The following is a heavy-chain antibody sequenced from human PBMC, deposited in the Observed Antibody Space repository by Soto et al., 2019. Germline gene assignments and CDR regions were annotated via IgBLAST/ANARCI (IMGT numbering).Heavy chain of an antibody. Sequence: SVKVSCKASGGTFSSYAISWVRQAPGQGLEWMGGIIPIFGTANYAQKFQGRVTITADESTSTAYMELSSLRSEDTAVYYCASALAYCGGDCYYPPAYYYYYGMDVWGQGTTVTVSS. J-gene: IGHJ6*02. CDR3: ASALAYCGGDCYYPPAYYYYYGMDV. D-gene: IGHD2-21*02. CDR2: IIPIFGTA. CDR1: GGTFSSYA. V-gene: IGHV1-69*13.